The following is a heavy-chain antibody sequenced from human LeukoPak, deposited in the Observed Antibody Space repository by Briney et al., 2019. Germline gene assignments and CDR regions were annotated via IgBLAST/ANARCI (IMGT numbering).Heavy chain of an antibody. CDR3: AKDSGSWLEYYFDY. V-gene: IGHV3-23*01. D-gene: IGHD6-13*01. J-gene: IGHJ4*02. CDR1: GFTFSSYA. CDR2: ISGSGGST. Sequence: PGGSLRPSCAASGFTFSSYAMSWVRQAPGKGLEWVSAISGSGGSTYYADSVKGRFTISRDNSKNTLYLQMNSLRAEDTAVYYCAKDSGSWLEYYFDYWGQGTLVTVSS.